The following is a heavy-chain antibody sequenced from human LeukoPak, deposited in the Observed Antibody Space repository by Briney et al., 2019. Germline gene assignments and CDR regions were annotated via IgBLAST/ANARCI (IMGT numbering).Heavy chain of an antibody. CDR2: ISAYNGNT. CDR3: ARGYYYDSMIDAFDI. J-gene: IGHJ3*02. V-gene: IGHV1-18*01. D-gene: IGHD3-22*01. Sequence: GASVKVSCKPSGYTFTSYGISWVRQAPGHGLEWMGWISAYNGNTNYAQKLQGRVTTTTDTSTSTAYMELRSLRFDDTAVYYCARGYYYDSMIDAFDIWGQGTMVTVSS. CDR1: GYTFTSYG.